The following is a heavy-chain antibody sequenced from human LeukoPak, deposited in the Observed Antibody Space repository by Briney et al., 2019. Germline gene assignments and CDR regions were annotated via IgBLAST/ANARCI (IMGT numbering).Heavy chain of an antibody. Sequence: PSETLSLTCTVSGGSISSYYWSWIRQPPGKGLEWIGYIYYSGSTNYNPSLKSRVTISVDTSKNQFSLKLSSVTAADTAVYYCAREGLFRMATIGEAFDIWGQGTMVTVSS. CDR1: GGSISSYY. CDR2: IYYSGST. D-gene: IGHD5-24*01. J-gene: IGHJ3*02. V-gene: IGHV4-59*01. CDR3: AREGLFRMATIGEAFDI.